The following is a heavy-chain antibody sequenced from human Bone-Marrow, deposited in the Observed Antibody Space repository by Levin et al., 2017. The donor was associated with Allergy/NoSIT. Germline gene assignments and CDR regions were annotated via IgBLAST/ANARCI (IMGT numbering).Heavy chain of an antibody. CDR3: ARGPEHYYHAMDV. J-gene: IGHJ6*02. CDR1: GGSFNSGGYT. V-gene: IGHV4-30-2*01. CDR2: IYDSEST. Sequence: SQTLSLTCTVSGGSFNSGGYTWSWIRQPPGKGLEWIGYIYDSESTYSTPSLKSRVTISVDRANNQFSLKLSSVTAADTAVYYCARGPEHYYHAMDVWGQGTTVTVSS.